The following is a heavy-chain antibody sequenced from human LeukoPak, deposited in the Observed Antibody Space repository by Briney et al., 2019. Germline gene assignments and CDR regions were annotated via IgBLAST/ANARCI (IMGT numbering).Heavy chain of an antibody. CDR2: ISAYNGNT. D-gene: IGHD6-13*01. Sequence: ASVKVSCKASGYTFTSYGISWVRQAPGQGLEWMGWISAYNGNTNYAQKLQGRVTMTTDTSTSTAYMELRSLRSEDTAVYYCARAYSSSWYREPNWFDPWGQGTLVTVSS. CDR1: GYTFTSYG. J-gene: IGHJ5*02. CDR3: ARAYSSSWYREPNWFDP. V-gene: IGHV1-18*01.